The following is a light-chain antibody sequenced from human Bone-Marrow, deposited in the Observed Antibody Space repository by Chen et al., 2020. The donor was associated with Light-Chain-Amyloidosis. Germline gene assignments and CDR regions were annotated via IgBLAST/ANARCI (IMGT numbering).Light chain of an antibody. Sequence: EIVLTQSPGTLSLAPGAGANLACRASQTISSNYLTWYQQKFGQAPRLLIYGSSSRATGIPDRFTGSGSGTDLTLTINRLEPEDFAMYYCQQYGTSPLTFGGGTKVEIK. CDR1: QTISSNY. CDR3: QQYGTSPLT. V-gene: IGKV3-20*01. J-gene: IGKJ4*01. CDR2: GSS.